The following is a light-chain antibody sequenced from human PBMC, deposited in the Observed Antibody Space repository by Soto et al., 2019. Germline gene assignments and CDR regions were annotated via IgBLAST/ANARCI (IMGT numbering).Light chain of an antibody. V-gene: IGKV3-20*01. CDR2: AAS. CDR3: QQCGSSPWT. J-gene: IGKJ1*01. CDR1: QSVSNNY. Sequence: ESVLTQSPGTLSLSPGERATLSCSASQSVSNNYLAWYQQKPGQAPRLLIYAASSRATGIPDRFSGGGSGTDFTLTISRLEPEDFAVYYCQQCGSSPWTFGQGTKVDIK.